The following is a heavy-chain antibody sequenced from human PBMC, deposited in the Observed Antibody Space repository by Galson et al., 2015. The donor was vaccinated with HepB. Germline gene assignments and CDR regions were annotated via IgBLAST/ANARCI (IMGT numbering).Heavy chain of an antibody. CDR3: ARILLGYSYGYYDF. V-gene: IGHV3-48*01. D-gene: IGHD5-18*01. CDR2: ISSSGSTI. J-gene: IGHJ4*02. Sequence: SLRLSCAASGFMFRTYSMTWVRQAPGKGLEWVSYISSSGSTIYYADSVKGRFTISRDNAKNSLFLQMNSLRAEDTAVYYCARILLGYSYGYYDFWGQGTLVAVSS. CDR1: GFMFRTYS.